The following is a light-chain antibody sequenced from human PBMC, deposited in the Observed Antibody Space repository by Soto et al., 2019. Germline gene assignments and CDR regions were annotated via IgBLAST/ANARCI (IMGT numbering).Light chain of an antibody. CDR2: GAS. Sequence: EIVMTQSPATLSVSPGERATLSCRASQSVINNYLAWYQQKPGQAPRLLIYGASNRATGIPDRFSGSGSGTEFTLTISSLQSEDFAVYYCQQYNNWPRTFGQGTKVDIK. CDR1: QSVINN. V-gene: IGKV3D-15*01. J-gene: IGKJ1*01. CDR3: QQYNNWPRT.